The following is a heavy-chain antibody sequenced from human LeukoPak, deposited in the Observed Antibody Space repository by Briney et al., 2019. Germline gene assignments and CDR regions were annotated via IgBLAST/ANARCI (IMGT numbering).Heavy chain of an antibody. CDR2: IYSGGST. V-gene: IGHV3-53*01. Sequence: GGSLRLSCAASGFTVSSNYMSWVRQAPGKGLEWVSVIYSGGSTYYADSVKGRFTISRDNSKNTLYLQMNSLRAEDTAVYYCARRIAAAGGPAEYFQHWGQGTLVTVFS. CDR1: GFTVSSNY. CDR3: ARRIAAAGGPAEYFQH. J-gene: IGHJ1*01. D-gene: IGHD6-13*01.